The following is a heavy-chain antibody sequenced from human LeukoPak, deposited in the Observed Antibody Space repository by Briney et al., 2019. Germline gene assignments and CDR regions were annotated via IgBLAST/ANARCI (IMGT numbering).Heavy chain of an antibody. CDR2: ISSSTSHT. V-gene: IGHV3-48*03. D-gene: IGHD2-15*01. CDR3: ARDVSSSTRAFDI. Sequence: GGSLRLSCAASGLTLSTYEMTRVRQAPGKGLEWVSFISSSTSHTFYADSVKGRFTIFRDTAKNSLYLQMNNLRGEDTALYYCARDVSSSTRAFDIWGQGTMVAVS. CDR1: GLTLSTYE. J-gene: IGHJ3*02.